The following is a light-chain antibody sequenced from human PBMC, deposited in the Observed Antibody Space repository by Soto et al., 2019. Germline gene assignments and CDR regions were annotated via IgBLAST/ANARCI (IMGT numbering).Light chain of an antibody. Sequence: QSVLTQPASVSGSPGQSITISCTGTSSDVGSYNLVSWYQQHPGKAPKLMIYEGSKRPSGVSNRFSGSKSGNTASLTISGLQAEDEADYYCCSYAGSCTSLLGNGTKVTVL. CDR3: CSYAGSCTSL. CDR2: EGS. J-gene: IGLJ1*01. CDR1: SSDVGSYNL. V-gene: IGLV2-23*01.